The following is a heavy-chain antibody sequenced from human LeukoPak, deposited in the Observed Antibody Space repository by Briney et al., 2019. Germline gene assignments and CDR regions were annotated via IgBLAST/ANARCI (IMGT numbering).Heavy chain of an antibody. CDR2: ISYDGSNK. V-gene: IGHV3-30*03. CDR1: GLTFSSYG. CDR3: ARSLVVRGYQLLRGAFDI. J-gene: IGHJ3*02. Sequence: PGGSLRLSCAASGLTFSSYGMHWVRQAPGKGLEWVAVISYDGSNKYYADSVKGRFTISRDNSKNTLCLQMNSLRAEDTAVYYCARSLVVRGYQLLRGAFDIWGQGTMVTVSS. D-gene: IGHD2-2*01.